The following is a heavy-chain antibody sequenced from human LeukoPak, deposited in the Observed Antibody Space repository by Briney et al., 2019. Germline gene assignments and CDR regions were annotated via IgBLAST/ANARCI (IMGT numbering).Heavy chain of an antibody. Sequence: GGSLRLSCAASGFTFSSYSMNWVRQAPGKGLEWVSYISSSSSTIYYADSVKGRFTISRDNAKNSLYLQMNSLRAEDTAVYYCAKIGNYYYYMDVWGKGTTVTVSS. CDR2: ISSSSSTI. CDR3: AKIGNYYYYMDV. D-gene: IGHD1-26*01. J-gene: IGHJ6*03. V-gene: IGHV3-48*01. CDR1: GFTFSSYS.